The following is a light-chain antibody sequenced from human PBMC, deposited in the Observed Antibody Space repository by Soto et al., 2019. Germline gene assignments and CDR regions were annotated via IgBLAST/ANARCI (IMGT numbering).Light chain of an antibody. CDR2: GAS. Sequence: EIVLTQSPGTLSLSPGDIATLSCRASQGVSADSLAWYQQRLGQAPRLLIYGASNRAAGIPDRFSGNGSGTDFTLTISRLESEDFALYYCHQYGSTPFTFGPGTKVDIK. V-gene: IGKV3-20*01. J-gene: IGKJ3*01. CDR1: QGVSADS. CDR3: HQYGSTPFT.